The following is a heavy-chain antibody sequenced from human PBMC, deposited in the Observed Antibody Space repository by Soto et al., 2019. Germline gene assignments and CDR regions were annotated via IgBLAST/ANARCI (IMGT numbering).Heavy chain of an antibody. V-gene: IGHV4-39*01. D-gene: IGHD3-10*01. Sequence: QLQLQESGPGLVKPSETLSLTCTVSGGSISSSSYYWGWIRQPPGKGLEWIGSIYYSGSTYYNPSLKSRVTISVDTSKNQFSLKLSSVTAADTAVYYCARVDGEYYYGSGSYYPHWFDPWGQGTLVTVSS. CDR3: ARVDGEYYYGSGSYYPHWFDP. CDR1: GGSISSSSYY. CDR2: IYYSGST. J-gene: IGHJ5*02.